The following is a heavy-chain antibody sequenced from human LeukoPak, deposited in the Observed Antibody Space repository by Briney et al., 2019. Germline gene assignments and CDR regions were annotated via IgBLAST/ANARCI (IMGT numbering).Heavy chain of an antibody. CDR1: GFTFSDYY. D-gene: IGHD2-2*01. CDR3: ARGLPATLLDY. V-gene: IGHV3-11*01. J-gene: IGHJ4*02. Sequence: GGSLRLSCAASGFTFSDYYMGWIRQAPGKGLEWVSYISSSGSTIYYADSVKGRFTISRDNAKNSLYLQMNSLRAEDTAIYYCARGLPATLLDYWGQGTLVTVSS. CDR2: ISSSGSTI.